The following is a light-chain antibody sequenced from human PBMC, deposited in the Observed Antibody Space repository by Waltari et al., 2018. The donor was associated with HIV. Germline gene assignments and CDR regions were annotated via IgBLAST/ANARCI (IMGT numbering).Light chain of an antibody. CDR1: QSLLYSSDNKNY. CDR3: QQYYTTPRT. J-gene: IGKJ1*01. Sequence: DIVMTQAPDSLAVSLGERATFSCKSSQSLLYSSDNKNYLAWYQQKPGQPPRLLIYWASFRESGVPDRFSASGSGTDFTLTISSLQAEDVAVYYCQQYYTTPRTFGQGTKVEIK. CDR2: WAS. V-gene: IGKV4-1*01.